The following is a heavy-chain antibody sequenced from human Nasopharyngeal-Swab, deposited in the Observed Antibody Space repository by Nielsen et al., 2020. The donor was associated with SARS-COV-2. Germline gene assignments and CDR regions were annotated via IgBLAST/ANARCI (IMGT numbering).Heavy chain of an antibody. V-gene: IGHV3-30*18. CDR3: AKDPSGSYWDDAFDI. J-gene: IGHJ3*02. CDR2: ISYDGSNK. D-gene: IGHD1-26*01. Sequence: GESLKISCAASGFTFSNAWMNWVRQAPGKGLEWVAFISYDGSNKYYADSVKGRFTISRDNSKNTLYLQMNSLRAEDTAVYYCAKDPSGSYWDDAFDIWGQGTMVTVSS. CDR1: GFTFSNAW.